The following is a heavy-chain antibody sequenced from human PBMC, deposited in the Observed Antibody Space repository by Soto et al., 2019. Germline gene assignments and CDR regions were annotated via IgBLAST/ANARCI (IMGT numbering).Heavy chain of an antibody. CDR3: ARGGYTYYYYGMDV. CDR2: ISSTGGII. J-gene: IGHJ6*02. Sequence: GGSLRLSCAASGFTFSSYAMSWVRQAPGKGMEWVAAISSTGGIIYYADSVKGRFTISRDNSKNTLYVQMNNLRAEDSAVYYCARGGYTYYYYGMDVWGQGTTVTVSS. V-gene: IGHV3-23*01. D-gene: IGHD6-13*01. CDR1: GFTFSSYA.